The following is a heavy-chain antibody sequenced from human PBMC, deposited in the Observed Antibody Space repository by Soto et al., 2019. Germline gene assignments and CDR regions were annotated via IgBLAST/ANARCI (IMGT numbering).Heavy chain of an antibody. J-gene: IGHJ5*02. Sequence: PAGSMRLSCAASGFTFSSYAMSWVRQAPGKGLEWVSAISGSGGSTYYADSVKGRFTISRDNSKNTLYLQMNSLRAEDTAVYYCAKDSSGYQYNWCDPWGQGTMGTVSA. V-gene: IGHV3-23*01. CDR2: ISGSGGST. D-gene: IGHD3-22*01. CDR3: AKDSSGYQYNWCDP. CDR1: GFTFSSYA.